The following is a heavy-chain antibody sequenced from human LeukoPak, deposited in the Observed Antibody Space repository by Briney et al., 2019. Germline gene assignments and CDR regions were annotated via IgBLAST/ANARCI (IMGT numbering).Heavy chain of an antibody. CDR2: ISGSGTTI. V-gene: IGHV3-48*03. J-gene: IGHJ4*02. D-gene: IGHD3-9*01. Sequence: GGSLRLSCAVSGFMFSSYDMNWVRQGPGKGLEWVSYISGSGTTIHSADSVKGRFTISRDNVKNSLYLDMKSLRVEDTAVYYCATVGYFDSTPDDYWGQGTLVTVSS. CDR1: GFMFSSYD. CDR3: ATVGYFDSTPDDY.